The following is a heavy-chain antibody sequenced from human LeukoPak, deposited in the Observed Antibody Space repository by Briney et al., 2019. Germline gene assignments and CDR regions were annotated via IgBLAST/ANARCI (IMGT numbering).Heavy chain of an antibody. Sequence: GSSVKVSCKASGGTLSSYAISWVRQAPGQGLEWMGGIIPIFGTANYAQKFQGRVTITADESTSTAYMELSSLRSEDTAVYYCAKVAVAGQGGWFGPWGQGTLVTVSS. V-gene: IGHV1-69*01. J-gene: IGHJ5*02. CDR2: IIPIFGTA. D-gene: IGHD6-19*01. CDR3: AKVAVAGQGGWFGP. CDR1: GGTLSSYA.